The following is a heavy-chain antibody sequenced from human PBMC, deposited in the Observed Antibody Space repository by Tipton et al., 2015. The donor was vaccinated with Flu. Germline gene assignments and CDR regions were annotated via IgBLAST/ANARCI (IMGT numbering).Heavy chain of an antibody. CDR3: AKVIPELVAGLDY. J-gene: IGHJ4*02. D-gene: IGHD6-19*01. Sequence: SLRLSCAASGFTFSTYAMSWVRQAPGKGLEWVSSISGGGGTRYFADSVKGRFTISRDNFKNTLFLQMNSLRAEDTAFYYCAKVIPELVAGLDYWGQGTLVTVSS. CDR2: ISGGGGTR. CDR1: GFTFSTYA. V-gene: IGHV3-23*01.